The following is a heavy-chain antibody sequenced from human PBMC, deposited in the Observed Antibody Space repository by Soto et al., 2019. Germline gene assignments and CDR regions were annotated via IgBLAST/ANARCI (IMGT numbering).Heavy chain of an antibody. V-gene: IGHV1-3*01. J-gene: IGHJ6*02. CDR1: GYTFTSYA. CDR3: ARDLRGAAAVSYGMDV. CDR2: INAGNGNT. Sequence: GASVKVSCKASGYTFTSYAMHWVRQAPGQRLEWMGWINAGNGNTKYSQKFQGRVTITRDTSASTAYMELSSLRSEDTAVYYCARDLRGAAAVSYGMDVWGQGTTVTVSS. D-gene: IGHD6-13*01.